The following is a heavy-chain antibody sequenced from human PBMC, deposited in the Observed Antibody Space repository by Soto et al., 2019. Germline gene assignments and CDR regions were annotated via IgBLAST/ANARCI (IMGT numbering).Heavy chain of an antibody. CDR3: ARGGWFGLNWFDP. V-gene: IGHV4-34*01. CDR2: INHSGST. D-gene: IGHD3-10*01. J-gene: IGHJ5*02. CDR1: GGSFSGYY. Sequence: QVQLQQWGAGLLKPSETLSLTCAVYGGSFSGYYWSWIRQPPGKGLEWIGEINHSGSTNYNPSLKGRVTISVDTSRNQFSLKLSSVTAADTAVYYCARGGWFGLNWFDPWGQGTLVTVSS.